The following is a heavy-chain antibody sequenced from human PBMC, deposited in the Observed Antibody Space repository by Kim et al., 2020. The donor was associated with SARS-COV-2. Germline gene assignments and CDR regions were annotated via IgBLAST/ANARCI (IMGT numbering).Heavy chain of an antibody. CDR1: GFTFSSYA. Sequence: GGSLRLSCAASGFTFSSYAMHWVRQAPGKGLEWVAVISYDGSNKYYADSVKGRFTISRDNSKNTLYLQMNSLRAEDTAVYYCARDRRVVGYGNDAFDIWGQGTMVTVSS. V-gene: IGHV3-30*04. D-gene: IGHD2-8*01. J-gene: IGHJ3*02. CDR2: ISYDGSNK. CDR3: ARDRRVVGYGNDAFDI.